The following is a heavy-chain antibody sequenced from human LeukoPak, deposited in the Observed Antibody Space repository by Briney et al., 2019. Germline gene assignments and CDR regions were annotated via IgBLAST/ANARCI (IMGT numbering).Heavy chain of an antibody. J-gene: IGHJ5*02. CDR3: ARDRLKNWFDP. CDR1: GSSISSGYY. V-gene: IGHV4-38-2*02. CDR2: ISHSGST. Sequence: PSETLSLTCTVSGSSISSGYYWGWIRQPPGTGLEWIGSISHSGSTYYNPSLKSRVTMSVDTSKNQFSLKLSSVTAADTAVYYCARDRLKNWFDPWGQGTLVTVSS. D-gene: IGHD6-25*01.